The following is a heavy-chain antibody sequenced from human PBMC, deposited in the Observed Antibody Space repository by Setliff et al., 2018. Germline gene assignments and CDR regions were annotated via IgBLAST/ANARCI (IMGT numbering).Heavy chain of an antibody. CDR3: ARYYGSGPLNWFDP. V-gene: IGHV4-61*02. D-gene: IGHD3-10*01. CDR1: GGSISSGSYY. J-gene: IGHJ5*02. Sequence: SETLSLTCTVSGGSISSGSYYWSWIRQPAGRGLEWIGRIYTSGSTNYNPSLKSRVTISVDTSKNQFSLKLSSVTAADTAVYYCARYYGSGPLNWFDPWGQGTLVTVSS. CDR2: IYTSGST.